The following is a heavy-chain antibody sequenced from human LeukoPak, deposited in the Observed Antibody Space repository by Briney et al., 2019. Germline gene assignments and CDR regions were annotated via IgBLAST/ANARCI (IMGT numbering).Heavy chain of an antibody. V-gene: IGHV3-30*01. CDR3: ARDLVSGYGSIWYERYSEY. CDR1: GFTFSGYA. CDR2: ISNDGSNE. D-gene: IGHD6-13*01. J-gene: IGHJ4*02. Sequence: GGSLRLSCAASGFTFSGYAMHWVRQTPGKGLEWVAFISNDGSNENYADSVTGRFTTSRDNSKNTVSLQMDSLRPEDTAVYYCARDLVSGYGSIWYERYSEYWGQGTLVTVSS.